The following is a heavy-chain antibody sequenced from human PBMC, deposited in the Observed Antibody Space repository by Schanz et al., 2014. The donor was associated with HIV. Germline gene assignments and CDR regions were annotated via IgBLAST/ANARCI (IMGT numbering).Heavy chain of an antibody. D-gene: IGHD3-22*01. J-gene: IGHJ5*02. V-gene: IGHV3-7*03. CDR2: IKGDGTEK. Sequence: EVHLVESGGGMVQPGGSLTLSCAASGFTFSDCWMAWVRQAPGKGLEWVANIKGDGTEKNLVDSVKGRFTISRDNAKNSLYLQMNSLRAEDTAVYYCAKDMRNYYEWGDWFDPWGQGTLVTVSS. CDR1: GFTFSDCW. CDR3: AKDMRNYYEWGDWFDP.